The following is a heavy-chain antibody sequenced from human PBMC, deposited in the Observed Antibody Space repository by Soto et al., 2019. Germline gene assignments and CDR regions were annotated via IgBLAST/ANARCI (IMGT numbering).Heavy chain of an antibody. J-gene: IGHJ4*02. D-gene: IGHD2-15*01. CDR1: GFTFSNYA. Sequence: EVQLLDSGGGLVQPGGSLRLSCAASGFTFSNYAMSWVRQAPGKGLDWVSTISSSGSNTYYADSVKGRFSISRDNSKNTVYLEMKNLRAEDTAVYYCAKEILARGIDYWCQGTMVNVSS. CDR3: AKEILARGIDY. V-gene: IGHV3-23*01. CDR2: ISSSGSNT.